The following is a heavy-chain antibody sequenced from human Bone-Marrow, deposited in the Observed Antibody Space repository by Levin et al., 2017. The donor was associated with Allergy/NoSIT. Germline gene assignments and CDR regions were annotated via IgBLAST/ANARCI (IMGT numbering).Heavy chain of an antibody. CDR2: ISFDGMIE. D-gene: IGHD6-13*01. V-gene: IGHV3-30*18. Sequence: GESLKISCAASGFTFSGFGMHWVRQGPGKGLEWVAVISFDGMIEFYADSVKGRFTISRDNSNNTLYLLMNSLRAEDTAVYYCAKSRETSSSWYPLGNWGRGTLVTVSS. CDR3: AKSRETSSSWYPLGN. CDR1: GFTFSGFG. J-gene: IGHJ4*02.